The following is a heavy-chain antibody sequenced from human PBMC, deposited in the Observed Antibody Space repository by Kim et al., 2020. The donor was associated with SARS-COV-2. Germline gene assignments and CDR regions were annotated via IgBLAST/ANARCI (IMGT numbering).Heavy chain of an antibody. V-gene: IGHV3-23*01. CDR3: AKEGTFGLANYCDF. D-gene: IGHD3-3*01. Sequence: YADSAKGRFIITRDNSKQTLYLKMNSLRGDDTALYYCAKEGTFGLANYCDFWGQGALVSVSS. J-gene: IGHJ4*02.